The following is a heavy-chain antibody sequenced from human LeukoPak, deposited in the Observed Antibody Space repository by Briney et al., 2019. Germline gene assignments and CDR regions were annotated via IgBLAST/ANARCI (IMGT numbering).Heavy chain of an antibody. J-gene: IGHJ4*02. CDR1: GFTFSSYS. CDR3: ARDLGFTVVTGAFDY. D-gene: IGHD4-23*01. V-gene: IGHV3-21*01. CDR2: IRSTSSYI. Sequence: PGGSLRLSCAASGFTFSSYSMNWVRQAPGKGLEWASSIRSTSSYIYYADSVKGRFTISRDNAKNSLYLQMNSLRAEDTAVYYCARDLGFTVVTGAFDYWGQGTLVTVSS.